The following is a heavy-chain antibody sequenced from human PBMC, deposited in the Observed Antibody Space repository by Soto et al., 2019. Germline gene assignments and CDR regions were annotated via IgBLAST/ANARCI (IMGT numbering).Heavy chain of an antibody. CDR1: GGTFSSYA. CDR3: ARRRVSAARPGFYFDY. V-gene: IGHV1-69*01. CDR2: IIPIFGTA. Sequence: QVQLVQSGAEVKKPGSSVKVSCKASGGTFSSYAISWVRQAPGQGLEWMGGIIPIFGTANYAQKFQGRVTITADESTSTAYMELSSLRSEDTAVYYCARRRVSAARPGFYFDYWGQGILVTVSS. J-gene: IGHJ4*02. D-gene: IGHD6-6*01.